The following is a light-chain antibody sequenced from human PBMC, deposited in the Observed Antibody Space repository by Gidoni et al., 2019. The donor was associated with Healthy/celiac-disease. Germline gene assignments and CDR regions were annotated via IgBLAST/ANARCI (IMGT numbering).Light chain of an antibody. J-gene: IGKJ4*01. CDR3: QQYNNWPLT. V-gene: IGKV3-15*01. CDR2: VAS. Sequence: EVVMTKSPATLSVSQGERDTLSCSASQSVNSNLAWYQQKPGQAPRLLIYVASTRATGIPARFSGSGSGTEFTLTISSLQSEDFAVYYCQQYNNWPLTFGGGTKVEIK. CDR1: QSVNSN.